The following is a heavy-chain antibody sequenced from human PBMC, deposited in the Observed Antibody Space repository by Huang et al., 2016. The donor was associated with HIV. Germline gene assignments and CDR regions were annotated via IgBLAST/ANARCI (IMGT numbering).Heavy chain of an antibody. CDR3: ARDRNLYCSRTSCYTAQN. D-gene: IGHD2-2*02. Sequence: QVQLQQWGAGLLKPSETLSLTCAVYGGSFSSYYWSWIRQSPGKGLEWIGEINHSGSTNYNPSLKSRVTISVDTSKNQFSLKMSSVTAADTAVYYCARDRNLYCSRTSCYTAQNWGQGTLVTVSS. CDR2: INHSGST. V-gene: IGHV4-34*01. J-gene: IGHJ4*02. CDR1: GGSFSSYY.